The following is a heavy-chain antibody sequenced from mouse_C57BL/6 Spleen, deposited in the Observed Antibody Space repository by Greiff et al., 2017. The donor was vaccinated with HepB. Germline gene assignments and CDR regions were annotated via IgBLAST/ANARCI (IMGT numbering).Heavy chain of an antibody. CDR1: GYTFTSYW. Sequence: QVQLQQPGAELVRPGSSVKLSCKASGYTFTSYWMDWVKQRPGQGLEWIGNIYPSDSETHYNQKFKDKATLTVDKSSSTAYMQLSSLTSEDSAVYYCARSNDGYSGGFAYWGQGTLVTVSA. CDR3: ARSNDGYSGGFAY. CDR2: IYPSDSET. D-gene: IGHD2-3*01. J-gene: IGHJ3*01. V-gene: IGHV1-61*01.